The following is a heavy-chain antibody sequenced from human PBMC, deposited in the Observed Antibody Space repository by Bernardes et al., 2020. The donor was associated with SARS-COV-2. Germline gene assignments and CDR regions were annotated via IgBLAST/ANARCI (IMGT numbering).Heavy chain of an antibody. V-gene: IGHV4-34*01. CDR3: ARVEQWLVTLRRIGNWFDP. Sequence: SETLSLTCAVYGGSFSGYYWSWIRQPPGKGLEWIGEINHSGSTNYNPSLKSRVTISVDTSKNQFSLKLSSVTAADTAVYYCARVEQWLVTLRRIGNWFDPWGQGTLVTVSS. CDR1: GGSFSGYY. J-gene: IGHJ5*02. D-gene: IGHD6-19*01. CDR2: INHSGST.